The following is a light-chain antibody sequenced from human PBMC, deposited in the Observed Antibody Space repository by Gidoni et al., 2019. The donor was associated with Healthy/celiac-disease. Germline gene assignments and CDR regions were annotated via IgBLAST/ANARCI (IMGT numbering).Light chain of an antibody. CDR3: QAWDSGQGHVV. V-gene: IGLV3-1*01. CDR1: KLGDKY. Sequence: SYELTQPPSVSVSPGQTASLTCSGDKLGDKYACWYQQKPGQSPVLVIYQDSKRPSGIPERFSGSNSGNTATLTISGTQAMDEADYYCQAWDSGQGHVVFGGGTKLTVL. J-gene: IGLJ2*01. CDR2: QDS.